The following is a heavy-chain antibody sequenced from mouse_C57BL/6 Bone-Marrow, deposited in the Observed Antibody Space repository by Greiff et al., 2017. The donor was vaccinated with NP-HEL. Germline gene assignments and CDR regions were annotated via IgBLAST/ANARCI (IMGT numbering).Heavy chain of an antibody. CDR2: ISSGGDYI. CDR3: TRAAYYSNPYYAMDY. CDR1: GFTFSSYA. D-gene: IGHD2-5*01. Sequence: EVMLVESGEGLVKPGGSLKLSCAASGFTFSSYAMSWVRQTPEKRLEWVAYISSGGDYIYYADTVKGRFTISRDNARNTLYLQMSSLKSEDTAMYYCTRAAYYSNPYYAMDYWGQGTSVTVSS. V-gene: IGHV5-9-1*02. J-gene: IGHJ4*01.